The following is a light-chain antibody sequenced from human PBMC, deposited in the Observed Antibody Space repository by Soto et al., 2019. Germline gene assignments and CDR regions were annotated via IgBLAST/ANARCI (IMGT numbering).Light chain of an antibody. J-gene: IGKJ5*01. CDR1: QNILSN. CDR2: GVS. V-gene: IGKV3-15*01. CDR3: QQYNNRPLT. Sequence: LTQSPCTLSPSPGERATLSWRASQNILSNLAWYQQKPGQAPRLLIYGVSTRATGIPARFSGNGSGTEFTLTISSLQSEDFEIYYCQQYNNRPLTFGQGTRLEIK.